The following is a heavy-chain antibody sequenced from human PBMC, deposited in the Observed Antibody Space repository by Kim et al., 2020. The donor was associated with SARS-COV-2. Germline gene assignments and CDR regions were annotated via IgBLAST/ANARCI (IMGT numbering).Heavy chain of an antibody. CDR2: INPNSGGT. CDR1: GYTFTGYY. J-gene: IGHJ4*02. D-gene: IGHD2-2*01. CDR3: ARAPHPIVVVPAAIAANFDY. V-gene: IGHV1-2*02. Sequence: ASVKVSCKASGYTFTGYYMHWVRQAPGQGLEWMGWINPNSGGTNYAQKFQGRVTMTRDTSISTAYMELSRLRSDDTAVYYCARAPHPIVVVPAAIAANFDYWGQGTLVTVSS.